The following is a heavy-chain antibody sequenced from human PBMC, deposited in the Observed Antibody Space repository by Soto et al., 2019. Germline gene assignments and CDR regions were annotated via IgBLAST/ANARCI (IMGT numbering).Heavy chain of an antibody. V-gene: IGHV1-18*01. CDR3: PRVPSAPLIAAAGHHWFDP. CDR2: ISAYNGNT. D-gene: IGHD6-13*01. Sequence: ASVKVSCKASGYTFTSYGISWVRPAPGQGLEWMGWISAYNGNTNYAQKLQGRVTMTTDTSTSTAYMELRSLRSDDTPVDYCPRVPSAPLIAAAGHHWFDPCGQGTLVTVSS. CDR1: GYTFTSYG. J-gene: IGHJ5*02.